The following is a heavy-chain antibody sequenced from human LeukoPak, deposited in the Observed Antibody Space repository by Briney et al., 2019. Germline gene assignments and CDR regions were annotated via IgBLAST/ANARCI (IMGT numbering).Heavy chain of an antibody. CDR1: GYTFISYG. Sequence: ASVKVSCKASGYTFISYGISWVRQAPGQGLEWMGWISAYNGNTNYAQKVQGRVTMTTDTSTSTAYMELRSLRSDDTAVYFCARDRPNDFGSGYYRNFPLFDYWGQGTLVTVSS. V-gene: IGHV1-18*01. J-gene: IGHJ4*02. D-gene: IGHD3-3*01. CDR2: ISAYNGNT. CDR3: ARDRPNDFGSGYYRNFPLFDY.